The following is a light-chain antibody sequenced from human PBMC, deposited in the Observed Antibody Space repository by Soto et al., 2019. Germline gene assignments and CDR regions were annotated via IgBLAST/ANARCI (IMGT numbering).Light chain of an antibody. J-gene: IGLJ3*02. CDR2: G. CDR3: QSYDSSLSRRWV. V-gene: IGLV1-40*01. CDR1: SSNIGAGYP. Sequence: QSVLTQPPSVSGAPGQRVTISCTGSSSNIGAGYPVHWYQQLPGTAPKLIVAGNRPSGLPDRFSVSKSGASASLAITGLQAEDEADYYCQSYDSSLSRRWVFGGGTKLTVL.